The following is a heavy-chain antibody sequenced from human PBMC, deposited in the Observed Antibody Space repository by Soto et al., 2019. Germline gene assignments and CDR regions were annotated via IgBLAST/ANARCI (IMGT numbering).Heavy chain of an antibody. CDR3: DKEINTYYYGSGRHKDVVYYYYYGMDV. D-gene: IGHD3-10*01. CDR1: GFTFSSYG. Sequence: PGGSLRLSCAASGFTFSSYGMHWVRQAPGKGLESVAVISYDGSNKYYADSVKGRFTISRDNSKNTLYLQMNSLRAEDWAVYYCDKEINTYYYGSGRHKDVVYYYYYGMDVWGQGTTVTVSS. J-gene: IGHJ6*02. V-gene: IGHV3-30*18. CDR2: ISYDGSNK.